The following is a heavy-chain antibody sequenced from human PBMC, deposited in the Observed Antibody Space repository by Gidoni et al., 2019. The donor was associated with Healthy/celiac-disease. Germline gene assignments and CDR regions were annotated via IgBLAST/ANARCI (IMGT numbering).Heavy chain of an antibody. V-gene: IGHV3-33*01. CDR1: GFTFSSYG. CDR2: IWYDGSNK. D-gene: IGHD3-3*01. Sequence: QVQLVASGGGVVQPGRSLRLSCAASGFTFSSYGIHWVREAPGKGLEWVAVIWYDGSNKYYADSVKGRFTISRDNSKNTLYLQMNSLRAEDTAVYYCARGSFYDFWSGYYGGYYYGMDVWGQGTTVTVSS. J-gene: IGHJ6*02. CDR3: ARGSFYDFWSGYYGGYYYGMDV.